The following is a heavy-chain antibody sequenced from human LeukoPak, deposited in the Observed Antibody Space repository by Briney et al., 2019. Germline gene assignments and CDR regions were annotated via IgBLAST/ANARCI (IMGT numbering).Heavy chain of an antibody. J-gene: IGHJ3*02. CDR3: ARDLNWDNAFDI. CDR1: GFTVSSNY. Sequence: GGSLRLSCAASGFTVSSNYMSWVRQAPGKGLEWVSVIYSGGSTYYADSVKGRFTISRDNSKSTLYLQMNSLRAEDTAVYYCARDLNWDNAFDIWGQGTMVTASS. V-gene: IGHV3-53*01. CDR2: IYSGGST. D-gene: IGHD7-27*01.